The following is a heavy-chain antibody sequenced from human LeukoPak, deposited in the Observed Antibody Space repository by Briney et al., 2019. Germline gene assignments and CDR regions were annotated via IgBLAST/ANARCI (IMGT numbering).Heavy chain of an antibody. CDR2: ITTTGDTK. V-gene: IGHV3-48*01. Sequence: GGSLRLSCGGSGFILIDYRMDWVRQAPGKGLEWVSLITTTGDTKYYADSVKGRFTISRDNAKNSLSLQMNSLRADDTAVYYCVRDAKEGQLLDRSVWGKGTTVIVSS. D-gene: IGHD2-2*01. CDR1: GFILIDYR. J-gene: IGHJ6*04. CDR3: VRDAKEGQLLDRSV.